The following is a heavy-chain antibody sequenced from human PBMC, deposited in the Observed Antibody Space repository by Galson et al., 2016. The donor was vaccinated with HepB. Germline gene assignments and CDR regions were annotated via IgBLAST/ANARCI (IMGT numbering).Heavy chain of an antibody. Sequence: LRLSCAASGFPFSSYDMHWVRQATGKGLEWVSGIGSAGDTYYSGSVTGRFTISRENAKNSLYLQMNSLRAGDTAVYYCARTISAYCSTGVCQESNGMDVWGQGTTVTVSS. CDR2: IGSAGDT. J-gene: IGHJ6*02. D-gene: IGHD2-8*01. CDR1: GFPFSSYD. V-gene: IGHV3-13*04. CDR3: ARTISAYCSTGVCQESNGMDV.